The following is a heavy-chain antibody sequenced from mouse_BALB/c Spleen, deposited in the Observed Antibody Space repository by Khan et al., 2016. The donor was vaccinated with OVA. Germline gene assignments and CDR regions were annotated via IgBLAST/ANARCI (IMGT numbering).Heavy chain of an antibody. CDR1: GYTFINYW. CDR3: ARRGLRWDFDY. CDR2: INPSTGYT. V-gene: IGHV1-7*01. J-gene: IGHJ2*01. D-gene: IGHD1-1*01. Sequence: VQLQQSGAELAKPGASVKMSCKASGYTFINYWILWVKQRPGQGLEWIGYINPSTGYTEYKQNFKDKSTLPADKSSSTAYMQLSSLTSADTAVYYCARRGLRWDFDYWGQGTTLTVSS.